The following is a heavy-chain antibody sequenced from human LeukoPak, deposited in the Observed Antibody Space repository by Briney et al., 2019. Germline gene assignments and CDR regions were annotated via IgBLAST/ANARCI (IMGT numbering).Heavy chain of an antibody. Sequence: SVKVSCKASGGTFSSYAISWVRQAPGQGLEWMGGIIPIFGTANYAQKFQGRVTITTDESTSTAYMELSSLRSEDTAVYYCARLTTWGYYFDYWGQGTLVTVSS. J-gene: IGHJ4*02. V-gene: IGHV1-69*05. CDR3: ARLTTWGYYFDY. CDR1: GGTFSSYA. D-gene: IGHD4/OR15-4a*01. CDR2: IIPIFGTA.